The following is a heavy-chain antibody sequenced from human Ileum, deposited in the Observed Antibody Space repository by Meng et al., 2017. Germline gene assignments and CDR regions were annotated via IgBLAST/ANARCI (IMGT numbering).Heavy chain of an antibody. CDR3: AHRGVGPFDN. D-gene: IGHD1-26*01. CDR2: IYWDEEI. CDR1: GLSLSASRVG. V-gene: IGHV2-5*02. J-gene: IGHJ4*02. Sequence: QITLKESGPTLVKPTPTLTLTCTFSGLSLSASRVGVGWSRQPPVKDLEWIAVIYWDEEIQYSQSLKSRLTITKDTYKNQVILTMTNMDPVDTGTYYCAHRGVGPFDNWGQGTLVTVSS.